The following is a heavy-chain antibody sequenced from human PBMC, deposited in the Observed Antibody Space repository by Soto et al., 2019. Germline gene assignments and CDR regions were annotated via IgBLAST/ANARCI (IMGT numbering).Heavy chain of an antibody. V-gene: IGHV1-2*04. D-gene: IGHD5-12*01. CDR2: VNPNSGGT. J-gene: IGHJ4*02. Sequence: QVQLVQSGAEVKKPGASVKVSCKASGYTFTGYYMHWVRQAPGQGLEWMGWVNPNSGGTNYAQTFHSWVTMTRDTSNSTAYMELSTLRADDTAVYYCASASGGWLQLSDWGQGTLVTVSS. CDR1: GYTFTGYY. CDR3: ASASGGWLQLSD.